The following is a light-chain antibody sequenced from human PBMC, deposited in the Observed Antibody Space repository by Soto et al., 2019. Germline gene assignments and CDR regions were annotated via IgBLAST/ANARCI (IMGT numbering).Light chain of an antibody. Sequence: QSALTQTASVSGSPGQSITISCTGTSSDVGSYNLVSWYQQHPGKAPKLMIYEVSKRPSGVSNRFSGSKSGNTASLTISGLQAEDEADYYCCSYAGSSTYLFGTGTKVTV. CDR3: CSYAGSSTYL. CDR2: EVS. V-gene: IGLV2-23*02. J-gene: IGLJ1*01. CDR1: SSDVGSYNL.